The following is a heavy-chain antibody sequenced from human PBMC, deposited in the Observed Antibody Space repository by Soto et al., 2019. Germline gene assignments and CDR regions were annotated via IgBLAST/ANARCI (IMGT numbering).Heavy chain of an antibody. Sequence: ASVKVSCKASGYTFTSYYMHWVRQAPGQGLEWMGIINPSGGSTSYAQKFQGRVTMTRDTSTSTVYMELSSLRSEDTAVYYCARLAVAHKSPRVGDPPPNWFDPWGQGTLVTVSS. D-gene: IGHD6-19*01. J-gene: IGHJ5*02. CDR2: INPSGGST. V-gene: IGHV1-46*03. CDR1: GYTFTSYY. CDR3: ARLAVAHKSPRVGDPPPNWFDP.